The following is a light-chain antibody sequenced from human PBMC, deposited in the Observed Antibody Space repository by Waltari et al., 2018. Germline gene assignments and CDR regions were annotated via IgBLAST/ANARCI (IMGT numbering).Light chain of an antibody. Sequence: QSALTQPASVSGSPGQSITISCTGIRLDVGRHKLVSWYQHHPGKAPKLMIYEDTKRPSGISNRFSGSKSGNTASLTISGLQTEDEADYYCCSYAGGSTYVFGGGTRLTVL. J-gene: IGLJ2*01. CDR2: EDT. CDR3: CSYAGGSTYV. V-gene: IGLV2-23*01. CDR1: RLDVGRHKL.